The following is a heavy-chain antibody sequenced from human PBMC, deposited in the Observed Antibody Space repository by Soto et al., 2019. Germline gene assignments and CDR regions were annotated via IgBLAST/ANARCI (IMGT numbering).Heavy chain of an antibody. Sequence: PGGSLRLSCAASGFTFGNYAMSWVRQAPGKGLEWVAAISGSGTSTYNIHSVNGRFTISRDNLVNTVYLQMNTLRAEDTALYYCAKESEMSVGYGMDVWGQGTTVTVSS. J-gene: IGHJ6*02. CDR3: AKESEMSVGYGMDV. CDR1: GFTFGNYA. D-gene: IGHD3-10*01. CDR2: ISGSGTST. V-gene: IGHV3-23*01.